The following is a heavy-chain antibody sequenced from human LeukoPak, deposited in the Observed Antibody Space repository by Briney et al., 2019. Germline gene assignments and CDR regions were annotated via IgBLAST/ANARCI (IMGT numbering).Heavy chain of an antibody. V-gene: IGHV3-21*01. J-gene: IGHJ4*02. CDR2: ISSSSSYI. Sequence: GGSLRLSCAASGFTFSSYSMNWVRQAPGKGLEWVSSISSSSSYIYYADSVKGRFTISRDNAKNSLYLQMNSLRAEDTAVYYCAREIPHYGSGSYYPDYWGQGTLVTVSS. CDR3: AREIPHYGSGSYYPDY. D-gene: IGHD3-10*01. CDR1: GFTFSSYS.